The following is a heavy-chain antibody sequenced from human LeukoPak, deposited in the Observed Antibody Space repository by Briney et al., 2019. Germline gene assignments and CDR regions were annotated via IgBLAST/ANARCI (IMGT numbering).Heavy chain of an antibody. D-gene: IGHD3-22*01. V-gene: IGHV3-53*01. CDR1: GFTVRSNY. J-gene: IGHJ4*02. Sequence: GSLRLSCAVSGFTVRSNYMSWVRPAPGKGLEWGSVFYSGGSTYYADSVKGRFTISRDNSKNTLYLQMNSLRAEDTAVYYCAREGNYDSSAPYYFDYWGQGTLVTVSS. CDR2: FYSGGST. CDR3: AREGNYDSSAPYYFDY.